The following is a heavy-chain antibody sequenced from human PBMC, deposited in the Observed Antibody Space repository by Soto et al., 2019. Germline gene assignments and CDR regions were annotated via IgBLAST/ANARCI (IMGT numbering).Heavy chain of an antibody. J-gene: IGHJ6*03. CDR1: GGTFSGYY. D-gene: IGHD3-3*02. Sequence: SQTLSLTYAVYGGTFSGYYWSWIRQPKGKGLEWIGETNPGGSTNYNPSLKSRVTISVDTSKNQFSLKLSSVTAADTAVYYCERGLSFSGYYYYMDVWGKGTTVTVSS. CDR3: ERGLSFSGYYYYMDV. V-gene: IGHV4-34*01. CDR2: TNPGGST.